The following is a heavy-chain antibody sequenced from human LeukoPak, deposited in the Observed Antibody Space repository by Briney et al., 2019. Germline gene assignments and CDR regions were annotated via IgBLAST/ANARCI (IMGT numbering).Heavy chain of an antibody. CDR3: ASWDFWSGYDAFDI. CDR2: IIPIFGTA. D-gene: IGHD3-3*01. CDR1: GGTFSSYA. Sequence: SVKVSCKASGGTFSSYAMSWVRQAPGQGLEWMGGIIPIFGTANYAQKFQGRVTITTDESTSTAYMELSSLRSEDTAVYYCASWDFWSGYDAFDIWGQGTMVTVSS. J-gene: IGHJ3*02. V-gene: IGHV1-69*05.